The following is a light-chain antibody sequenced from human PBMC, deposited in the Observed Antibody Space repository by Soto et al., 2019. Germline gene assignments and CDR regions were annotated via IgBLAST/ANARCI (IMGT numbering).Light chain of an antibody. CDR2: DVS. CDR3: NSFTTRTRYV. Sequence: QSALTQPASVSASPGQSITISCTGTSSDVGGYNYVSWYQHHPGKAPKLIIYDVSYRPSGVSNRFSGSKSGNTASLTISGLQVEDEADYYCNSFTTRTRYVFGTGTKLTVL. J-gene: IGLJ1*01. CDR1: SSDVGGYNY. V-gene: IGLV2-14*03.